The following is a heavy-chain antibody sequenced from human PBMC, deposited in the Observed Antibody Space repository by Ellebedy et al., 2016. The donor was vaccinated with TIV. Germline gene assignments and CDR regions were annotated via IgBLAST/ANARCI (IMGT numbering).Heavy chain of an antibody. CDR1: GYTFTSYF. V-gene: IGHV1-46*04. D-gene: IGHD6-19*01. J-gene: IGHJ4*02. CDR3: ARARSSGRLHTPDH. CDR2: INPSGGST. Sequence: AASVKVSCKASGYTFTSYFMHWPRQAPGQGLEWMGIINPSGGSTTYAQKLQCRVTMTRDTSTSTVYMELSSLRSEEPAVYYCARARSSGRLHTPDHWGQGTLVTVSS.